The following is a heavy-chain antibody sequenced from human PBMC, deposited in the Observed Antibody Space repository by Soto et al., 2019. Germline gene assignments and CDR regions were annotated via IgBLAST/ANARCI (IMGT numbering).Heavy chain of an antibody. CDR1: GGTFSSYA. J-gene: IGHJ6*02. D-gene: IGHD2-2*01. Sequence: QVQLVQSGAEVKKPGSSVKVSCKASGGTFSSYAISWVRQAPGQGLEWMGGIIPISGTANYAQKFQGRVTITPDESTSTAYMELSSRRSEDTAVYYCARPHGSSTSLEIYYYYYYGMDVWGQGTTVTVSS. CDR2: IIPISGTA. V-gene: IGHV1-69*01. CDR3: ARPHGSSTSLEIYYYYYYGMDV.